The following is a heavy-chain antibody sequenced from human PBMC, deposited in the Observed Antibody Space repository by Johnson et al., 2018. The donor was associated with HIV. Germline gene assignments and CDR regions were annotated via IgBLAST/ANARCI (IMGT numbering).Heavy chain of an antibody. D-gene: IGHD3-16*01. CDR3: AKDRGRPGTPAGLDI. CDR1: GFIVSSKY. J-gene: IGHJ3*02. CDR2: VYADGRT. Sequence: MQLVESGGGLVQPGGSLRLSCAASGFIVSSKYMTWFRQAPGKGLEWVSVVYADGRTYYADSVKGRFTVSSDYSENTLYLQMNSLTAEDTAVYYCAKDRGRPGTPAGLDIWGQGTMVTVSS. V-gene: IGHV3-66*01.